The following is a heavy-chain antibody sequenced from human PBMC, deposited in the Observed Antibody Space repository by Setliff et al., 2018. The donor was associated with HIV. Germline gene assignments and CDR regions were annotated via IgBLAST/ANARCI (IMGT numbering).Heavy chain of an antibody. V-gene: IGHV3-30*02. CDR3: AKDAYYYDSSGYYPFDY. J-gene: IGHJ4*02. CDR2: IRYDGSNK. Sequence: GSLRLSCAASGFTFSSYGMPWVRQAPGKGLEWVAFIRYDGSNKYYADSVKGRFAISRDNSKNTLYLQMNSLRAEDTAVYYCAKDAYYYDSSGYYPFDYWGQGTLVTVSS. D-gene: IGHD3-22*01. CDR1: GFTFSSYG.